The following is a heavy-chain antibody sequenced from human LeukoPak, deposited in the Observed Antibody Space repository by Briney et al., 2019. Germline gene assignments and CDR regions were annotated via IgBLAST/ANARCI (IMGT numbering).Heavy chain of an antibody. J-gene: IGHJ4*02. D-gene: IGHD3-10*01. CDR3: ARDSRGSGSYYSDFDY. Sequence: SETLSLTCTVSGGSISSYYWSWIRQSAGKGLEWIGRVYTSGSTNYNASLQSRVTMSVDTSKNQFSLKLSSVTAADTAVYYCARDSRGSGSYYSDFDYWGQETLVTVSS. CDR2: VYTSGST. V-gene: IGHV4-4*07. CDR1: GGSISSYY.